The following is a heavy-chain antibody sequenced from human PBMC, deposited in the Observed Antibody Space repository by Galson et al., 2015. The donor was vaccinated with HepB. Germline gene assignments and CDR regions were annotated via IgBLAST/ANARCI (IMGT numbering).Heavy chain of an antibody. CDR2: IIPILGIA. Sequence: SVKVSCKASGGTFSSYAISWVRQAPGQGLEWMGRIIPILGIANYAQKFQGRVTITADKSASTAYMELSSLRSEDTAVYYCARAIAAAGSYYYYGMDVWGQGTTVTVSS. J-gene: IGHJ6*02. CDR3: ARAIAAAGSYYYYGMDV. V-gene: IGHV1-69*04. D-gene: IGHD6-13*01. CDR1: GGTFSSYA.